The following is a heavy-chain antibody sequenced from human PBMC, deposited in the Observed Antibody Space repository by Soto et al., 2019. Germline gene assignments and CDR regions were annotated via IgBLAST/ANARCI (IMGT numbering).Heavy chain of an antibody. Sequence: EVELLESGGGLVQPGGSLRLCCVASRFTFTSYAMSWVRQAPGKGLEWVAAISASGGATIHAESVKGRLTIARDNSKNTLYLQMNSLRAEDTAVYYCAKNVEGGSLFRGAFHYWGQGAQVTVSS. D-gene: IGHD1-26*01. J-gene: IGHJ4*02. CDR2: ISASGGAT. V-gene: IGHV3-23*01. CDR3: AKNVEGGSLFRGAFHY. CDR1: RFTFTSYA.